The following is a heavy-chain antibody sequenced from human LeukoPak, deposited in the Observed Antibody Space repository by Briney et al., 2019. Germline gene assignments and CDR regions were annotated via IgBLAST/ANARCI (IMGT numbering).Heavy chain of an antibody. D-gene: IGHD3-22*01. V-gene: IGHV4-59*01. Sequence: PSETLSLTCTVSGVSISSYYWSWIRQPPGKGLEWIGYIYYGGSTNYNPSLKSRVTISVDTSKNQFSLKLSSVTAADTAVYYCARGLYDSSGYYGYYYYYYMDVWGKGTTVTVSS. CDR3: ARGLYDSSGYYGYYYYYYMDV. CDR1: GVSISSYY. J-gene: IGHJ6*03. CDR2: IYYGGST.